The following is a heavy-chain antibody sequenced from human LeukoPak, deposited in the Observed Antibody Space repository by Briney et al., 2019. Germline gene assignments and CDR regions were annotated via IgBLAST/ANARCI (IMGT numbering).Heavy chain of an antibody. J-gene: IGHJ4*02. D-gene: IGHD1-20*01. Sequence: PGGSLRLSCAASAFIFRTHAMHWVRQAPGKGLEWVAVISYDASKKYYADSVRGRLTISRDNSKNTLYLHMNSLRPDDTAIYYCAGGGYNWNDQLFDYWGQGTLVIVSS. V-gene: IGHV3-30*19. CDR2: ISYDASKK. CDR1: AFIFRTHA. CDR3: AGGGYNWNDQLFDY.